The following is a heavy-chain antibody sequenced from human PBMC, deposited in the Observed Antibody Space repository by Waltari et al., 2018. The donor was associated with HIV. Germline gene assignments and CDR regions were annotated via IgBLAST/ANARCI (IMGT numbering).Heavy chain of an antibody. V-gene: IGHV3-64*01. CDR3: ARVRRDGYNPLGY. J-gene: IGHJ4*02. CDR1: GFTFSSYA. D-gene: IGHD3-16*01. CDR2: ISSNGGST. Sequence: EVQLVESGGGLVQPGGSLRLSCAASGFTFSSYAMHWVRQAPGKGLEYVSAISSNGGSTYYANSVKGRFTISRDNSKNTLYLQMGSLRAEDMAVYYCARVRRDGYNPLGYWGQGTLVTVSS.